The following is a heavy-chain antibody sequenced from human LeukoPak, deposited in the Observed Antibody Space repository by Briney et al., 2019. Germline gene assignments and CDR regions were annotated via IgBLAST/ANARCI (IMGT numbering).Heavy chain of an antibody. CDR1: GGSLSGDY. CDR2: VNHRGNT. V-gene: IGHV4-34*01. J-gene: IGHJ4*02. D-gene: IGHD3-3*01. Sequence: SETLSLTCAVYGGSLSGDYWSWVRQPPGKGLEWIGEVNHRGNTNYSPSLKSRVTMSVVTSKKQFTLNLRSLTAADTAVHYCTNRLLESFPLNYWAQGTLVTVSS. CDR3: TNRLLESFPLNY.